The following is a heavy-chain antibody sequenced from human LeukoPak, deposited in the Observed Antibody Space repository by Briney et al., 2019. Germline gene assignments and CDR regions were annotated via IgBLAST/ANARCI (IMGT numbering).Heavy chain of an antibody. J-gene: IGHJ5*02. CDR2: VYAGGST. V-gene: IGHV4-61*02. D-gene: IGHD6-6*01. CDR3: ARGCGSSSSNWFDP. CDR1: GGSISSGNYY. Sequence: SETLSLTCTVSGGSISSGNYYWSWLRQPAGKGLEWIGRVYAGGSTNSNPSLKSRVTISIDTSKNRFSLRLSSVTAADTAVYYCARGCGSSSSNWFDPWGQGTLVTVSS.